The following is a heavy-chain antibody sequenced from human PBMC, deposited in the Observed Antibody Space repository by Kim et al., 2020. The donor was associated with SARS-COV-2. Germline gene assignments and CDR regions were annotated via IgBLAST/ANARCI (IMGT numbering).Heavy chain of an antibody. CDR3: VRDLTYNYAY. D-gene: IGHD5-18*01. Sequence: YAPTVQGRFTLSRDKSKSTLYLQMNRLRGEETAVYYCVRDLTYNYAYWGQGTLVTVSS. V-gene: IGHV3-33*01. J-gene: IGHJ4*02.